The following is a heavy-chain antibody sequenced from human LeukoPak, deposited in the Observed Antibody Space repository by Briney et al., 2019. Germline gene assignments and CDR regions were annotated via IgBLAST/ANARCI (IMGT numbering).Heavy chain of an antibody. D-gene: IGHD5-12*01. Sequence: ASVKVSCKASGYTFTSYEINWVRQATGQGLEWMGWMNPDTGNTGYAQKFQGRVTMTRNTSISTAYMELSSLRSEGTAVYYCARGRGGYADYYYYMDVWGKGTTVTVSS. J-gene: IGHJ6*03. CDR3: ARGRGGYADYYYYMDV. V-gene: IGHV1-8*01. CDR1: GYTFTSYE. CDR2: MNPDTGNT.